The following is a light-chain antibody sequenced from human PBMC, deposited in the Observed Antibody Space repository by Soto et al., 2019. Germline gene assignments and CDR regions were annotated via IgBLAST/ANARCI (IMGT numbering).Light chain of an antibody. CDR2: DAS. CDR3: HQDHNSPPRP. V-gene: IGKV3-15*01. J-gene: IGKJ1*01. CDR1: QSISGN. Sequence: EVVMTQSPATLSVSPGERATLSCWASQSISGNLAWYQQKPGQAPRLLIYDASTRATGIPARFSGNGSGTQFTLTITSLRSEDFEVYYCHQDHNSPPRPFGHGTKVDVK.